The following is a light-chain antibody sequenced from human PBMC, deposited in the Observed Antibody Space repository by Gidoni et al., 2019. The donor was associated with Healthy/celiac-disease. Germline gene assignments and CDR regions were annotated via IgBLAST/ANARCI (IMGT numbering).Light chain of an antibody. CDR2: ENN. V-gene: IGLV1-51*02. CDR3: GTWDSSLSAGV. J-gene: IGLJ1*01. Sequence: QSVLTQPPSVSAAPGQKVTISCSGSSSNIGNNYVSWYQQLPGTAPKLLIYENNKRPSGIPARFSGSKSGTSATLGITGLQTGDEADYYGGTWDSSLSAGVFGTGTKVTVL. CDR1: SSNIGNNY.